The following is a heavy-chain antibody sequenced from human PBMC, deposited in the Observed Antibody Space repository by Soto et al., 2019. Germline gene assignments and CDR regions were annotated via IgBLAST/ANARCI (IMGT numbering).Heavy chain of an antibody. J-gene: IGHJ6*02. CDR2: IYYSGST. Sequence: SETLSLTCTVSGGSVSSGSYYWGWIRQPPGKGLEWIGSIYYSGSTYYNPSLKSRVTISVDTSKNQFSLKLSSVTAADTAVYYCARSSGWYRDYYGMDVWGQGTTVTVSS. CDR1: GGSVSSGSYY. CDR3: ARSSGWYRDYYGMDV. D-gene: IGHD6-19*01. V-gene: IGHV4-39*01.